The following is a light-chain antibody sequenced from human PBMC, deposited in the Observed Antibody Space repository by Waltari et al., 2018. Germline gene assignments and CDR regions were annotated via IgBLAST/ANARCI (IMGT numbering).Light chain of an antibody. CDR1: QSVSSAY. J-gene: IGKJ4*01. V-gene: IGKV3-20*01. CDR3: QQYGSSIT. Sequence: IVLTQSPGTLSLSPGERATPSCRASQSVSSAYFAWYQHKPGQAPRLVMFATCIRGTGIPDRFGGGGSGTDFTLTISRLEPEDFAVYYCQQYGSSITFGGGTKVEIK. CDR2: ATC.